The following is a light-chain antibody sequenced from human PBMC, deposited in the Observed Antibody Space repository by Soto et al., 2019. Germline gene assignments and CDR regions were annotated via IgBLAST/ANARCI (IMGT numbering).Light chain of an antibody. J-gene: IGKJ5*01. CDR2: AAS. CDR3: QQLNSYPIT. Sequence: DIQLTQSPSFLSASVGDRVTITCRASQGLSSDLAWYQQKPGKAPKLLIYAASTLQSGVPSRFSGSGSGTEFTLTINSLQPEDFATYSSQQLNSYPITCGQGPRLETK. V-gene: IGKV1-9*01. CDR1: QGLSSD.